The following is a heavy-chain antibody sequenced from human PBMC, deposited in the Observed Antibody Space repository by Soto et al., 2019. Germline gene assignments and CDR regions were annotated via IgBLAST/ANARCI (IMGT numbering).Heavy chain of an antibody. CDR3: ARALGLYCGGDCALDY. D-gene: IGHD2-21*02. CDR1: GFTFSSYG. J-gene: IGHJ4*02. CDR2: IWYDGSNK. Sequence: QVQLVESGGGVVQPGRSLRLSCAASGFTFSSYGMHWVRQAPGKGLEWVAVIWYDGSNKYYADSVKGRFTISRDNSKNPLYLQMNRLRAEDTAVYYCARALGLYCGGDCALDYWGQGTLVTVSS. V-gene: IGHV3-33*01.